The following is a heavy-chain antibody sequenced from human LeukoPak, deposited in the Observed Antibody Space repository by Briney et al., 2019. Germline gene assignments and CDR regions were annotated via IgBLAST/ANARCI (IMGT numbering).Heavy chain of an antibody. D-gene: IGHD4-17*01. Sequence: ASVKVSCKASGYTFTAYYIHWVRQAPGQGLEWMGWINPNSGGTNYAQKFQGRVTMTRDTSISTAYMELSRLRSDDTAIYYCAKDPPNDYGDYRIDYWAQGTLVTVSS. J-gene: IGHJ4*02. CDR2: INPNSGGT. CDR3: AKDPPNDYGDYRIDY. V-gene: IGHV1-2*02. CDR1: GYTFTAYY.